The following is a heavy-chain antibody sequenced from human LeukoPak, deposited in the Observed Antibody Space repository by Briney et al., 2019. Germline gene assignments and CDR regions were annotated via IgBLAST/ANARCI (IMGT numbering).Heavy chain of an antibody. CDR3: AKGVLHYYDSSGYYSPFGY. CDR2: ISGSGGST. CDR1: GFTFSSYA. V-gene: IGHV3-23*01. D-gene: IGHD3-22*01. Sequence: GGSLRLSCAASGFTFSSYAMSWVRQAPGKGLEWVSAISGSGGSTYYADSVKGRFTISRDNSKNTLYLQMNSLRAEDTAVYYCAKGVLHYYDSSGYYSPFGYWGQGTLVTVPS. J-gene: IGHJ4*02.